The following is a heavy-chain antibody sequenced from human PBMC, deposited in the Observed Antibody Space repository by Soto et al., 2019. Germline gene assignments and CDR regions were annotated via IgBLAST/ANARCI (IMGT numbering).Heavy chain of an antibody. CDR3: ARDQVRMKEFDY. V-gene: IGHV1-18*01. CDR1: GYRFTNHG. CDR2: ISAYNGNT. J-gene: IGHJ4*02. Sequence: ASVKVSCKASGYRFTNHGISWVRQAPGQGLEWMGWISAYNGNTNYAQKLQGRVTMTTDTSTSTAYMELRSLRSDDTAVYYCARDQVRMKEFDYWGQGTLVTVSS.